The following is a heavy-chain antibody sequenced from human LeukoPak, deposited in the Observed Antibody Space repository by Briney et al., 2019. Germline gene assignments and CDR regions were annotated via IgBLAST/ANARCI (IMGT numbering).Heavy chain of an antibody. Sequence: RASVKVSCKASGYTFTSYGISWVRQAPGQGLEWMGWISAYNGNTNYAQKLQGRVTMTTDTSTSTAYMELRSLRSDDTAVYYCARDQHVTGYSWFDSWGQGTLVTVSS. CDR2: ISAYNGNT. CDR1: GYTFTSYG. CDR3: ARDQHVTGYSWFDS. J-gene: IGHJ5*01. D-gene: IGHD6-13*01. V-gene: IGHV1-18*01.